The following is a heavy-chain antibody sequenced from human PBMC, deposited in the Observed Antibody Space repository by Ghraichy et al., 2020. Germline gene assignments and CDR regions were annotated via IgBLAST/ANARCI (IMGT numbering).Heavy chain of an antibody. D-gene: IGHD1-1*01. CDR3: AKGRTTPEDDFDY. V-gene: IGHV3-23*01. Sequence: GGSLRLSCAASRFTFSSYAMSWVRQAPGKGLEWVSGISGSGDSTYYADSVQGRFTISRDNSKNTLYLQMNSLRAEDTAVYYCAKGRTTPEDDFDYWGQGTLVTVSS. CDR1: RFTFSSYA. CDR2: ISGSGDST. J-gene: IGHJ4*02.